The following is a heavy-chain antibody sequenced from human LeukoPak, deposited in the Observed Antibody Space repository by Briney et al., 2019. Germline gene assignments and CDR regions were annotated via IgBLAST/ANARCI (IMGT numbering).Heavy chain of an antibody. CDR3: ARVDYYSYMDV. J-gene: IGHJ6*03. V-gene: IGHV1-18*01. D-gene: IGHD2-15*01. CDR1: GYSFISYG. Sequence: GASVKVSCKASGYSFISYGISWVRQAPGQGLEWMGWISAYNGNANYAQSLQGRVTMTTDTSTTTAYMELRSLRFDDTAVYYCARVDYYSYMDVWGKGTTVTIPS. CDR2: ISAYNGNA.